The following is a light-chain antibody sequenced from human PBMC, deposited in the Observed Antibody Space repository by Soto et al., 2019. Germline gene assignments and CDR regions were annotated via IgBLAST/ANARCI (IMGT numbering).Light chain of an antibody. V-gene: IGLV2-8*01. CDR1: SSDVGGYNY. CDR3: ATWDDRLNGYV. J-gene: IGLJ1*01. CDR2: DVT. Sequence: QSVLTQPPSASGSPGQSVTISCTGTSSDVGGYNYVSWYQQHPGKAPKLMIYDVTQRPSGVPDRFSGSKSGNTASLTVSGLQAEDEADYYCATWDDRLNGYVFGSGTKLTVL.